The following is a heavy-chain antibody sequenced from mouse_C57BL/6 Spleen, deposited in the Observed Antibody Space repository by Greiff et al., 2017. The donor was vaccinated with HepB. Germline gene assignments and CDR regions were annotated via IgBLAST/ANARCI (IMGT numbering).Heavy chain of an antibody. V-gene: IGHV5-9*01. CDR3: ARHGTTVVVPLFDY. D-gene: IGHD1-1*01. Sequence: EVKLVESGGGLVKPGGSLKLSCAASGFTFSSYTMSWVRQTPEKRLEWVATISGGGGNTYYPDSVKGRFTISRDNAKNTLYLQMSSLRSEDTALYYWARHGTTVVVPLFDYWGQGTTLTVSS. CDR1: GFTFSSYT. J-gene: IGHJ2*01. CDR2: ISGGGGNT.